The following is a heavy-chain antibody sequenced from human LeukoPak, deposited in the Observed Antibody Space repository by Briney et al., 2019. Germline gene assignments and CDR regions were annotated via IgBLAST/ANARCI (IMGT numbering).Heavy chain of an antibody. V-gene: IGHV4-59*01. CDR1: GDSISTDH. CDR2: MQSTGIS. D-gene: IGHD5-18*01. CDR3: ARDKRHSYGRYFDP. J-gene: IGHJ4*02. Sequence: PSETLSLTCSVSGDSISTDHWNWIRKPPGKGLEWIGYMQSTGISKYNPSLKSRVNIFVDTSKNQFVLNLRSVTAADTAVYYCARDKRHSYGRYFDPWGQGMLVTVSS.